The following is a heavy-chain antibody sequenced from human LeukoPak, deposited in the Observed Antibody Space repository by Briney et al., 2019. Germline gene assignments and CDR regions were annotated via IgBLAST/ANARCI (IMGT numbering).Heavy chain of an antibody. CDR1: GGSINNYY. CDR2: IYTRGST. D-gene: IGHD2-15*01. Sequence: SETLSLTCTVSGGSINNYYWSWIRQPAGKGLEWIGRIYTRGSTNYNPSLKSRVTMSVDTSKNQFSLKLSSVTAADTAVYYCARGRYCSADICSGGDAFDIWGQGTMVSVPS. J-gene: IGHJ3*02. CDR3: ARGRYCSADICSGGDAFDI. V-gene: IGHV4-4*07.